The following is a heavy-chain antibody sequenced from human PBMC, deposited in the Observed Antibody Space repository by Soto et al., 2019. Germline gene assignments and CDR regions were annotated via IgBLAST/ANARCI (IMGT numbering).Heavy chain of an antibody. D-gene: IGHD2-2*01. CDR1: GFTFNSYS. V-gene: IGHV3-7*01. Sequence: WGPLTLSRAASGFTFNSYSMRWIRQAPGKGLEWVASINQDGSAKYYVDSVKSRFIISRDNTKNSLYLQMSSLRGEDTALYYWTKSTSPIAPARWGWRTLVTVSS. CDR2: INQDGSAK. J-gene: IGHJ4*02. CDR3: TKSTSPIAPAR.